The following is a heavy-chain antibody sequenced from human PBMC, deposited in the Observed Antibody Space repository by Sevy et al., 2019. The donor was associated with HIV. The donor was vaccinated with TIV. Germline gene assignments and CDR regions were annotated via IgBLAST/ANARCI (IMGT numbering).Heavy chain of an antibody. CDR2: INQHGSEK. D-gene: IGHD3-16*01. Sequence: GGSLRLSCAASTFTFNDYWMNWVRQAPGKGLEWVANINQHGSEKYFVDSVKGRFTISRDNAKNSLYLQMNSLRAEDTAVDYCARGGGGLDVWGQGTTVTVSS. V-gene: IGHV3-7*01. CDR3: ARGGGGLDV. J-gene: IGHJ6*02. CDR1: TFTFNDYW.